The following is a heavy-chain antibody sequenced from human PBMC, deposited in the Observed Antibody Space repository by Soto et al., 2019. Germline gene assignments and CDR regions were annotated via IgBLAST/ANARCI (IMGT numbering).Heavy chain of an antibody. CDR2: ISYDGSNK. CDR1: GFTFSSYA. J-gene: IGHJ6*02. V-gene: IGHV3-30-3*01. CDR3: ARDLGRGSSGWYEPYYYGMDV. Sequence: GGSLRLSCAASGFTFSSYAMHWVRQAPGKGLEWVAVISYDGSNKYYADSVKGRFTISRDNSKNTLYMQMNSLRAEDTAVYYCARDLGRGSSGWYEPYYYGMDVWGQGTTVTVSS. D-gene: IGHD6-19*01.